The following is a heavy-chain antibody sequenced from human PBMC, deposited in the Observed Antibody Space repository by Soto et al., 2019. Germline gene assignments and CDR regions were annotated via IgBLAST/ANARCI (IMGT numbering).Heavy chain of an antibody. J-gene: IGHJ4*02. CDR2: VSYDGDNE. Sequence: PGGSLRLSCAASGFTVSSNYMSWVRQAPGKGLEWVAIVSYDGDNEYYADSVRGRFFISRDNSRNTLYLQTSSLRTEDTAMYYCVKEGPITNWYFDYWGQGTLVTVSS. V-gene: IGHV3-30*18. CDR1: GFTVSSNY. D-gene: IGHD1-1*01. CDR3: VKEGPITNWYFDY.